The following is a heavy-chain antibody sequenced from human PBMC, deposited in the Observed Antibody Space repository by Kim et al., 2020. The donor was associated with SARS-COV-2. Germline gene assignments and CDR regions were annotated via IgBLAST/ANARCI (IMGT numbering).Heavy chain of an antibody. CDR3: AKSLRENYGDYTA. V-gene: IGHV4-31*02. Sequence: YNRSLKSRVTISGDTSKNQFSLKLSSVTAADTAVYYCAKSLRENYGDYTAWGQGTLVTVSS. J-gene: IGHJ5*02. D-gene: IGHD4-17*01.